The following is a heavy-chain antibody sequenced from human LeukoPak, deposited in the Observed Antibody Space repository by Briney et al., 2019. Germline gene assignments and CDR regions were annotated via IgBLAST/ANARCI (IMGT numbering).Heavy chain of an antibody. CDR2: IYYTGST. J-gene: IGHJ4*02. V-gene: IGHV4-39*07. D-gene: IGHD6-13*01. CDR3: ARFSPRALGNYLDS. Sequence: SETLSLTCSASGGSISSSSYYWGWIRQPPGKGLEWIGSIYYTGSTYYNPSLKSRVTISVDTSKNQFSLKLSSVTAADTAVYYCARFSPRALGNYLDSWGQRTLVTVSS. CDR1: GGSISSSSYY.